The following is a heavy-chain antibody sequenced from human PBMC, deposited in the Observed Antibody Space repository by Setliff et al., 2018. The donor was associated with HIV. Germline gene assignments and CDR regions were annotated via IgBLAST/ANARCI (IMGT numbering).Heavy chain of an antibody. CDR3: ARPGRSNYWDSFDY. V-gene: IGHV3-7*01. J-gene: IGHJ4*02. CDR2: INQYGSEK. D-gene: IGHD3-10*01. Sequence: GGSLRLSCAASGFVFSDFWMSWARQAPGKGLEWVANINQYGSEKYYVDSGKGRFTISRDNAKKSLDLQMNSLRVDDTAVYYCARPGRSNYWDSFDYWGQGILVTVSS. CDR1: GFVFSDFW.